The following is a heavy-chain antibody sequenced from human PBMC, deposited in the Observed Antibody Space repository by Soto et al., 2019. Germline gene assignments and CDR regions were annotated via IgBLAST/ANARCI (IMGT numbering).Heavy chain of an antibody. CDR1: GFPFSNXA. D-gene: IGHD6-6*01. CDR3: AREASVAALNWFDP. J-gene: IGHJ5*02. Sequence: LXLXCAGSGFPFSNXALNWVSQAPGNGLEWVAVILYDVSVQHYADSVKGLFTVSRDNSKNTVYLHMNIMTPEDTATYYCAREASVAALNWFDPWGQGTLGTVS. V-gene: IGHV3-30-3*01. CDR2: ILYDVSVQ.